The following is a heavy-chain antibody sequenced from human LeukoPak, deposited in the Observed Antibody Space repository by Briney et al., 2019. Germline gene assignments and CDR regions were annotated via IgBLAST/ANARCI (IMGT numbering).Heavy chain of an antibody. D-gene: IGHD3-10*01. V-gene: IGHV4-38-2*02. CDR3: ARVGEAHSLWFGELYFDY. J-gene: IGHJ4*02. CDR1: GYSISSGYY. Sequence: SETLSLTCTVSGYSISSGYYWGWIRQPPGKGLEWIGSIYHSGSTYYNPSLKSRVTISVDTSKNQFSLKLSSVTAADTAVYYCARVGEAHSLWFGELYFDYWGQGTLVTVSS. CDR2: IYHSGST.